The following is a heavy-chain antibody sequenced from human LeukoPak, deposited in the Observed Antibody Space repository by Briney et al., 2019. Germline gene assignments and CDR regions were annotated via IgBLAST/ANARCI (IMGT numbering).Heavy chain of an antibody. J-gene: IGHJ6*02. CDR1: GGSFTDYF. CDR3: ARGRIAKIVVVHSFSYGMDV. D-gene: IGHD3-22*01. Sequence: SETLSLTCTVYGGSFTDYFWTWIRQSPGKGLEWIGEINDYTGDTNYNPSLNSRVSISLEKSKNQFPLELRSVTAADTAVYYCARGRIAKIVVVHSFSYGMDVWGQGTTVTVSS. CDR2: INDYTGDT. V-gene: IGHV4-34*01.